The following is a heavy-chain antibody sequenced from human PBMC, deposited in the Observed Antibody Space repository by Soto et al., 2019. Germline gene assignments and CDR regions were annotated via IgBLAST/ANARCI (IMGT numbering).Heavy chain of an antibody. Sequence: PSETLSLTCTVSGGSISSYYWSWVRQPPGRGLEWIGYIYFRGTTNYNPSLKSRVTMSADTSKNQFSLKLNSVTAADTAVYYCARMNYYDTSGYHFDEWGQGTLGTFSS. J-gene: IGHJ4*02. CDR3: ARMNYYDTSGYHFDE. D-gene: IGHD3-22*01. V-gene: IGHV4-59*01. CDR2: IYFRGTT. CDR1: GGSISSYY.